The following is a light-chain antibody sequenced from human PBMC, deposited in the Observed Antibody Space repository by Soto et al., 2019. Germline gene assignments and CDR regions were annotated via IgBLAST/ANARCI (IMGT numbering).Light chain of an antibody. J-gene: IGLJ3*02. CDR3: AAWDDSLSALV. CDR2: RND. CDR1: SSNIESNY. V-gene: IGLV1-47*01. Sequence: QSALTQPASASGTPGQRVTISCSGSSSNIESNYVYWYQQLPGSAPKLLIYRNDQRPSGVPDRFSGSKSGTSASLAISGLRSEDEADYYCAAWDDSLSALVFGGGTKLTVL.